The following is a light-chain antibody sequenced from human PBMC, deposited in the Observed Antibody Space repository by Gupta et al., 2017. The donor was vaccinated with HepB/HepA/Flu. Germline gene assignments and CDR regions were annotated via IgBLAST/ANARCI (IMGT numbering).Light chain of an antibody. Sequence: QTVVTQEPSFSVSPGGTVTLTCGLSSGSDSTSYYPSWYQQTPGQAPRTLIYSTNTRSSGGPDRFSGSIIGTKAALTITGAQADDESDYYCVLYMGSGISVFGGGTKVTVL. CDR2: STN. V-gene: IGLV8-61*01. J-gene: IGLJ3*02. CDR3: VLYMGSGISV. CDR1: SGSDSTSYY.